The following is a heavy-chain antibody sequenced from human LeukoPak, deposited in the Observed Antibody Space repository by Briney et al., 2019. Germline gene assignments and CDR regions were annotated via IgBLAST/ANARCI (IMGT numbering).Heavy chain of an antibody. D-gene: IGHD6-19*01. CDR1: GGSISSYY. J-gene: IGHJ4*02. V-gene: IGHV4-59*01. CDR2: IYYSGST. Sequence: SETLSLTCTVSGGSISSYYWSWIRQPPGKGLEWIGYIYYSGSTNYNPSLKSRVTISVDTSKNQFSLKLSSVTAADTAVYYCARSGIAVAGLFFRGQGTLVTVSS. CDR3: ARSGIAVAGLFF.